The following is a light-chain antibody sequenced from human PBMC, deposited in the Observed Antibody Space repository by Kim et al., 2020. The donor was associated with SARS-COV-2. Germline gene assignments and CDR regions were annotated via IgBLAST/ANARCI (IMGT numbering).Light chain of an antibody. J-gene: IGLJ2*01. CDR3: QSYDSGLSGSV. Sequence: QPVLTQPPSVSGAPGQRVTISCTGSSSNIGAGYDVHWYQQLPGTAPKLLIYGNNNRPSGVPDRFSGSKSGTSVSLAITGLQAEDEADYYCQSYDSGLSGSVFGGGTQLTVL. V-gene: IGLV1-40*01. CDR2: GNN. CDR1: SSNIGAGYD.